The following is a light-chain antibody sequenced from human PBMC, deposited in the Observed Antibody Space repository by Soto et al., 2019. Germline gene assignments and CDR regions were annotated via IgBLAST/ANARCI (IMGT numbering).Light chain of an antibody. Sequence: DIQMTQSPSYVSASVGDSLHITCRASQSVGGRLAWYQQKLGKAPQLLIYEASSLQSGVPSRFSGSGSGTEFTLSISSLQPDDFATYYCQHYNVYPWTFGQGTKVDIK. V-gene: IGKV1-5*03. CDR2: EAS. CDR3: QHYNVYPWT. J-gene: IGKJ1*01. CDR1: QSVGGR.